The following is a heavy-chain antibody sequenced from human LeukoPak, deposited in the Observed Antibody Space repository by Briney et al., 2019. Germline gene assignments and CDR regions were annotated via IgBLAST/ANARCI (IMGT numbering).Heavy chain of an antibody. D-gene: IGHD4-23*01. Sequence: GESLKISCKGSGYSFTYYWIGWVRQVPGKGLEWMGIIYPGDSDTRYSPSFQGQVTISADKSLTTAYLQWNSLKASDTAIYYCARQDGNSAYYFDYWGQGTLVTVSS. CDR1: GYSFTYYW. J-gene: IGHJ4*02. CDR3: ARQDGNSAYYFDY. V-gene: IGHV5-51*01. CDR2: IYPGDSDT.